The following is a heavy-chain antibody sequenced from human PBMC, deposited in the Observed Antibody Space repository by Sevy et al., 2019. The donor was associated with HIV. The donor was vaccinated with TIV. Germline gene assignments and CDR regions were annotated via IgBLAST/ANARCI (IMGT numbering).Heavy chain of an antibody. V-gene: IGHV3-21*06. J-gene: IGHJ4*02. CDR2: ISGSSNYI. CDR1: GFTFSSYS. Sequence: GGSLRLSCAASGFTFSSYSMNWVRQAPGKGLEWVSSISGSSNYIYYAESLKGRFIISRDNAKNTLYLQMNSLRADDTAVYYCATGPPDGSYDYFDSWGQGTLVTVSS. CDR3: ATGPPDGSYDYFDS. D-gene: IGHD1-26*01.